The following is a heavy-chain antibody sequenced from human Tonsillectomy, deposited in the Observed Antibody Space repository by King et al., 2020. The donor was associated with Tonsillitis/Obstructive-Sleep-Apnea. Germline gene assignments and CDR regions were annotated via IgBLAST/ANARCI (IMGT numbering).Heavy chain of an antibody. D-gene: IGHD5-18*01. V-gene: IGHV4-34*01. J-gene: IGHJ3*02. Sequence: VQLQQWGAGLLKPSETLSLTCAVYGGSFSGYYWSWIRQPPGKGLEWIGEINYSGSTNYNPSLKSRVTISVDTSKNQFSLKLSSVTAADTAVYYCAREETVMATDAFDIWGQGTMVTVSS. CDR2: INYSGST. CDR3: AREETVMATDAFDI. CDR1: GGSFSGYY.